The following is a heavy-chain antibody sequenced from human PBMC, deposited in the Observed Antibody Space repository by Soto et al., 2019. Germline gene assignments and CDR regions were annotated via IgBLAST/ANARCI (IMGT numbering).Heavy chain of an antibody. Sequence: QVQLVESGGGVLHPGMSLRLFCGAWVFTLRSCDVLGVREAPGRALEGVADISYDGSNKYYADSVKGRFTISRDNSKNTLYLQMNSLRAEDTAVYYCARDLGYCSSTSCHELYYFDYWGQGTLVTVSS. CDR1: VFTLRSCD. CDR3: ARDLGYCSSTSCHELYYFDY. J-gene: IGHJ4*02. CDR2: ISYDGSNK. V-gene: IGHV3-30-3*01. D-gene: IGHD2-2*01.